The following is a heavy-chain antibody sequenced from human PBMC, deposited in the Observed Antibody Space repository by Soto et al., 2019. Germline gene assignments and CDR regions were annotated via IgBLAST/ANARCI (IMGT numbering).Heavy chain of an antibody. CDR2: INHSGST. D-gene: IGHD1-26*01. J-gene: IGHJ4*02. CDR1: GGSFSGYY. V-gene: IGHV4-34*01. Sequence: SETLSLTCAVYGGSFSGYYWSWIRQPPGKGLEWIGEINHSGSTNYNPSLKSRVTISVDTSKNQFSLKLSSVTAADTAVYYCARGRLTVGATTLAYEMLHSGQGTLVTVST. CDR3: ARGRLTVGATTLAYEMLH.